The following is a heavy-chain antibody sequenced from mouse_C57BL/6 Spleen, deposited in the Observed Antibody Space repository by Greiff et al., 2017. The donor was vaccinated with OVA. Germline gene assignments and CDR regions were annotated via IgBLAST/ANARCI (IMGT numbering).Heavy chain of an antibody. CDR1: GFNIKDYY. J-gene: IGHJ2*01. CDR2: IDPEDGDT. D-gene: IGHD1-1*01. CDR3: TTLYYGSSYYFDY. V-gene: IGHV14-1*01. Sequence: VQLQQSGAELVRPGASVKLSCTASGFNIKDYYMHWVKQRPEQGLEWIGRIDPEDGDTEYAPKFQGKATMTADTSSNTAYLQLSSLTSEDTAVYYCTTLYYGSSYYFDYWGHGTTLTVSS.